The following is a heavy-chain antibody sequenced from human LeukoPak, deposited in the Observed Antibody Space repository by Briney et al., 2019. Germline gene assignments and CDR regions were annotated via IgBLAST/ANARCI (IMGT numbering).Heavy chain of an antibody. V-gene: IGHV4-34*01. CDR2: ISHSGGT. CDR1: GDPLTDYY. D-gene: IGHD2-2*01. CDR3: ARTVYQLLTNGYYFDF. J-gene: IGHJ4*01. Sequence: SETLSLTCGAYGDPLTDYYWTWIRQPPGKGLEWIGHISHSGGTIYSPSLRSRVTLSVDTSKNQFSLRMTSVTAADTAVYYCARTVYQLLTNGYYFDFWGHGTLVTVSS.